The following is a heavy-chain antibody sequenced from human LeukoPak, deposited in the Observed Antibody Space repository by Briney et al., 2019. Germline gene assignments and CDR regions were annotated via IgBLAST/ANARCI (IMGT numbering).Heavy chain of an antibody. J-gene: IGHJ5*02. CDR1: GFTFTTYA. V-gene: IGHV3-23*01. CDR2: ISGVGDNT. CDR3: EKGRYDAGISWFDR. D-gene: IGHD3-10*01. Sequence: GGSLRLSCAASGFTFTTYAMGWVRQLPGKGLEWVSIISGVGDNTYYADPVKGRFSISRDNTRNTLSLEMSSLRVEDTAVYYCEKGRYDAGISWFDRWGQGTLVSVSS.